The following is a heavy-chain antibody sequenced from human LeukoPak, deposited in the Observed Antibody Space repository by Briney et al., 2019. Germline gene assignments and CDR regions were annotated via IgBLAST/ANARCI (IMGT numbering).Heavy chain of an antibody. CDR1: GFTFTTYS. D-gene: IGHD5-12*01. J-gene: IGHJ4*02. CDR3: ARRGYTAYVHDY. Sequence: PGGSLRLSCTASGFTFTTYSMDWVRQAPGKGLEWVSSIDNSGTYIYYADSVKGRFTIPRDNSKNSLYLQMNSLRAEDTAVYYCARRGYTAYVHDYWGQGTLVTVSS. CDR2: IDNSGTYI. V-gene: IGHV3-21*01.